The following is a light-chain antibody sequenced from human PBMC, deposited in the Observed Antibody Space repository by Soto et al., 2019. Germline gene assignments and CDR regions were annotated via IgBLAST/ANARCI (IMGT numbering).Light chain of an antibody. J-gene: IGKJ2*01. CDR1: QSLFYSAYKTNY. Sequence: DIVLTQSPDSLAVFLGERATITCKSSQSLFYSAYKTNYLAWYQVKPGQPPKMLISWASTRASGVPDRFSGSGSVTDFTLTISSLQAEDVAVYYCLQYYGGPPHTFGQGTKLE. CDR3: LQYYGGPPHT. CDR2: WAS. V-gene: IGKV4-1*01.